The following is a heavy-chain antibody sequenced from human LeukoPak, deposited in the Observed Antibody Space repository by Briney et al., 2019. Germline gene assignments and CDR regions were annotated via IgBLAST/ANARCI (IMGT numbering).Heavy chain of an antibody. CDR3: ARDRGIAARRPIDY. CDR2: IYSGGST. J-gene: IGHJ4*02. V-gene: IGHV3-66*01. D-gene: IGHD6-6*01. Sequence: GGSLRLSCAASEFSVGSNYMTWVRQAPGKGLEWVSLIYSGGSTYYADSVKGRFTISRDNAKNSLYLQMNSLRAEDTAVYYCARDRGIAARRPIDYWGQGTLVTVSS. CDR1: EFSVGSNY.